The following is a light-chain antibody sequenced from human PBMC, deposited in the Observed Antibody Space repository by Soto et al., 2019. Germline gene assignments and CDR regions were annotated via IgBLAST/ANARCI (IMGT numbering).Light chain of an antibody. J-gene: IGKJ4*01. Sequence: EIVLTQSPGTLSLSPGERATLSCRANQDLTDRYLAWYQQKPAQAPRLLIYGASSRATGIPDRFSGSGSGTDFTLTISRLEPEAFAVYYCQQYDASLRTFGGGNTLEIK. CDR1: QDLTDRY. CDR2: GAS. CDR3: QQYDASLRT. V-gene: IGKV3-20*01.